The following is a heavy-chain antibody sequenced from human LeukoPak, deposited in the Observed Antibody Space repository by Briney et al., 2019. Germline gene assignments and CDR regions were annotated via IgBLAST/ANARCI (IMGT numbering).Heavy chain of an antibody. CDR2: INHSGST. CDR1: GGSLSGYY. D-gene: IGHD3-22*01. Sequence: SETLSLTCAVYGGSLSGYYWSWIRQPPGKGLEWIGEINHSGSTNYNPSLKSRVTISVDTSKNQFSLKLSSVTAADTAVYFCARGPPTDYYDSSGFYYVFDYWGQGTLVTVSS. V-gene: IGHV4-34*01. CDR3: ARGPPTDYYDSSGFYYVFDY. J-gene: IGHJ4*02.